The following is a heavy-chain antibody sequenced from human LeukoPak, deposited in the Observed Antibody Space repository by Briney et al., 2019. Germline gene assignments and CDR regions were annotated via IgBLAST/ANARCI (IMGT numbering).Heavy chain of an antibody. J-gene: IGHJ4*02. Sequence: PSETLSLTCTVSGDSISSYYWSWIRQPPGKGLEWIGYIYYSGSTNYNPSLKSRVTISIDMSKNQFSLKLRSVTAADTAVYYCARGPTKNYFDYWGQGTLVTVSS. V-gene: IGHV4-59*01. CDR2: IYYSGST. CDR1: GDSISSYY. CDR3: ARGPTKNYFDY.